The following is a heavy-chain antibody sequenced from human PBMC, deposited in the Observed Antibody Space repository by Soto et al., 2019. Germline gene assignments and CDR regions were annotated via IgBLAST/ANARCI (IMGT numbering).Heavy chain of an antibody. CDR3: ARDQSGYYDSSGYTYFDY. J-gene: IGHJ4*02. D-gene: IGHD3-22*01. CDR1: GYTSTGYY. V-gene: IGHV1-2*04. Sequence: ASVNVSCKSSGYTSTGYYIHWVRQAPGQGLECLGWINPNCGGTSDAQKFQGWVTMTRDTSISTAYMELSRLRSDDTAVYYCARDQSGYYDSSGYTYFDYWGQGTLVTVSS. CDR2: INPNCGGT.